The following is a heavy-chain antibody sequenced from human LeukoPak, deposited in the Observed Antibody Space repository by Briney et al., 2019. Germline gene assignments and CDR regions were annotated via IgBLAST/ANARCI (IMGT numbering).Heavy chain of an antibody. CDR1: GGSISSYY. Sequence: SETLSLTCTVSGGSISSYYWSWIRQPAGKGLEWIGRIYTSGSTNYNPPLKSRVTMSVDTSKNQFSLKLSSVTAADTAVYYCARGGPYSSDMYYFDYWGQGTLVTVSS. CDR2: IYTSGST. D-gene: IGHD6-19*01. J-gene: IGHJ4*02. V-gene: IGHV4-4*07. CDR3: ARGGPYSSDMYYFDY.